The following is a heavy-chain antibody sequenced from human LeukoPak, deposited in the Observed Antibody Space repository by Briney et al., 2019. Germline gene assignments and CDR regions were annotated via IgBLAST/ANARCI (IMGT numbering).Heavy chain of an antibody. J-gene: IGHJ4*02. Sequence: GGSLRLSCAASGFTFSNHGMSWVRQASGKGLEWVSAVSDSGSDTYYADSVKGRFTVSRDNSKNTLYLQMNSLRAEDTAVYYCAKRVPYSSSSVYFDNGGQGTLVTVSS. CDR1: GFTFSNHG. CDR3: AKRVPYSSSSVYFDN. D-gene: IGHD6-6*01. V-gene: IGHV3-23*01. CDR2: VSDSGSDT.